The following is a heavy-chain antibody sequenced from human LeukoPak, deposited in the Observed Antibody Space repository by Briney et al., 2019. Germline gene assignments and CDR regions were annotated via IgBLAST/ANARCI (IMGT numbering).Heavy chain of an antibody. Sequence: GGSLRLSCAASGFTFSSYAMSWVRQAPEKGLEWVSAISGSGGSTYYADSVKGRFTISRDNSKNTLYLQMNSLRAEDTAVYYCAKGVESFVVVVAASDYWGQGTLVTVSS. CDR3: AKGVESFVVVVAASDY. V-gene: IGHV3-23*01. D-gene: IGHD2-15*01. CDR2: ISGSGGST. CDR1: GFTFSSYA. J-gene: IGHJ4*02.